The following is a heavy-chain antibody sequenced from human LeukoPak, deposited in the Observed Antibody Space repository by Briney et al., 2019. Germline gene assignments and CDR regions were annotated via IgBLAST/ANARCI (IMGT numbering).Heavy chain of an antibody. J-gene: IGHJ4*02. V-gene: IGHV1-2*02. CDR3: ARGIAAAGTRIAG. CDR2: INPNSGGT. Sequence: ASVKVSCKASGYTFTGYYIHWVRQAPGQGLEWMGWINPNSGGTNYAQKFQGRVTMTRDTSISTAYMGLSRLTSDDTAVYYCARGIAAAGTRIAGWGQGTLVTVSS. D-gene: IGHD6-13*01. CDR1: GYTFTGYY.